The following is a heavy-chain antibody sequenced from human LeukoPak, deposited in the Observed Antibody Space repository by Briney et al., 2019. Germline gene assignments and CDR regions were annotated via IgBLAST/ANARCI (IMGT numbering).Heavy chain of an antibody. V-gene: IGHV1-2*02. J-gene: IGHJ6*02. D-gene: IGHD3-16*01. Sequence: ASVKVSCKASGYTFTGYYMRWVRQAPGQGLEWMGWINPNSGGTNYAQRFQGRVTMTRDTSISTAYMELSRLRSDDTAVYYCARDLAFYYYYGMDVWGQGTTVTVSS. CDR1: GYTFTGYY. CDR2: INPNSGGT. CDR3: ARDLAFYYYYGMDV.